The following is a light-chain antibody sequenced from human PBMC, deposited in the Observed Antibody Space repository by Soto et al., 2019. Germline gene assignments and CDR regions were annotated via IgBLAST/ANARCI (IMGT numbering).Light chain of an antibody. CDR1: QSISIY. V-gene: IGKV1-39*01. J-gene: IGKJ5*01. Sequence: IQWTQSTSSLSAFVGNRVTITSRASQSISIYLNWYQLKPGKAPNLLMYGASYLKSGVPTRFSGSGSGTDFTLTISSLQPEDFAIYYCQQTYTTPEITFGQGTRLEIK. CDR3: QQTYTTPEIT. CDR2: GAS.